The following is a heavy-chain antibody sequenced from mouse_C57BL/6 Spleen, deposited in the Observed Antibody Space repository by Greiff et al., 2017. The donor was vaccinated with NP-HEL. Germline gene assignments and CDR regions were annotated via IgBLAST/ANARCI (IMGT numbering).Heavy chain of an antibody. CDR2: INPYNGDT. V-gene: IGHV1-20*01. Sequence: EVQVVESGPELVKPGDSVKISCKASGYSFTGYFMNWVMQSHGKSLEWIGRINPYNGDTFYNQKFKGKATLTVDKSSSTAHMELRSLTSEDSAVYYCAVYPSMDYWGQGTSVTVSS. CDR1: GYSFTGYF. J-gene: IGHJ4*01. CDR3: AVYPSMDY.